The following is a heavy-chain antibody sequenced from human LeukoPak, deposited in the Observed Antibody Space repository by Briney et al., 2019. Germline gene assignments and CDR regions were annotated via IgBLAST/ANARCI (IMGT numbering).Heavy chain of an antibody. D-gene: IGHD5-18*01. Sequence: SETLPLTCAVSGGSISSGGYSWSWIRQPPGKGLEWIGYIYHSGSTYYNPSLKSRVTISVDRSKNQFSLKLSSVTAADTAVYYCARGNSYGSLLQYYYYGMDVWGQGTTVTVSS. CDR1: GGSISSGGYS. CDR2: IYHSGST. V-gene: IGHV4-30-2*01. J-gene: IGHJ6*02. CDR3: ARGNSYGSLLQYYYYGMDV.